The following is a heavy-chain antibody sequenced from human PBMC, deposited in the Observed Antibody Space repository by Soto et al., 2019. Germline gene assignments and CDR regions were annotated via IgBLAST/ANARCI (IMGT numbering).Heavy chain of an antibody. CDR3: AHSLSSRAYCGGRCRANWFDP. CDR1: GFSLSTSGVG. V-gene: IGHV2-5*02. Sequence: QITLKESGPTLVKPTQTLTLTCTFSGFSLSTSGVGVGWIRQPPGKALEWLALIYWDDDKRYSPSLESRLTVTKDPAKNPLLLTMTNMDPLETATYYCAHSLSSRAYCGGRCRANWFDPWGQGTLVTVSS. J-gene: IGHJ5*02. D-gene: IGHD2-21*01. CDR2: IYWDDDK.